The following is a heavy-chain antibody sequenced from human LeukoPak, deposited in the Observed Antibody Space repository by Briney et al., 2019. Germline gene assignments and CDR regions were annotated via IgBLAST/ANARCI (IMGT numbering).Heavy chain of an antibody. CDR3: VRSLDY. CDR2: IAGSDGFT. J-gene: IGHJ4*02. V-gene: IGHV3-23*01. Sequence: PGGSLRLSCAASGFTFSSYAMSWVRQAPGKGLEWVSVIAGSDGFTQYADSVKGRFTISRDNSKNTVYLQMNRLRVEDTALYYCVRSLDYWGQGTLVTVSS. CDR1: GFTFSSYA.